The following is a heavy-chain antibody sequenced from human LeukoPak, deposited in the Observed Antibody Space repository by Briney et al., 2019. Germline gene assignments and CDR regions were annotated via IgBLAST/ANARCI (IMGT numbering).Heavy chain of an antibody. CDR1: GYTFTSYY. Sequence: GASVKVSCKASGYTFTSYYMHWVRQAPGQGLEWMGIINPSGGSTSYAQKFQGRVTMTRDTSTSTVYMELSSLRSEDTAVYYCARDRGVVVVAATRGPYYYYGMDVWGQGTTVTVSS. D-gene: IGHD2-15*01. J-gene: IGHJ6*02. CDR2: INPSGGST. CDR3: ARDRGVVVVAATRGPYYYYGMDV. V-gene: IGHV1-46*01.